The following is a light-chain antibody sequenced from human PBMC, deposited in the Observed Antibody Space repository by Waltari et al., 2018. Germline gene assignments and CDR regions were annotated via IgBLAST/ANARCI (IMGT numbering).Light chain of an antibody. Sequence: QSALTQPASVSGSPGQSITISCIGTSSDVGTYKYVSWYQRHPGKAPKLLIYDVSHRPSGVSNRCSGSKSGNTASLTISGLQAEDGADYYCSSYTSSTTLLVFGTGTKVTVL. CDR1: SSDVGTYKY. CDR3: SSYTSSTTLLV. J-gene: IGLJ1*01. CDR2: DVS. V-gene: IGLV2-14*03.